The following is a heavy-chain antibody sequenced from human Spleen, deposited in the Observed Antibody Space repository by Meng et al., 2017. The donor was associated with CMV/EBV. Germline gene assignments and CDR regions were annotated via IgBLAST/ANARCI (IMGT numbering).Heavy chain of an antibody. CDR3: AKRPMSSRHFDY. V-gene: IGHV3-23*01. Sequence: GGSLRLSFAASGFTFSSYAMSWLRQAPGKGLEWVSAISGSGGSTYYADSVKGGFTISRDNSKNTLYLQMNSLRVEDTAVYYCAKRPMSSRHFDYWGQGTLVTVSS. D-gene: IGHD6-13*01. CDR1: GFTFSSYA. CDR2: ISGSGGST. J-gene: IGHJ4*02.